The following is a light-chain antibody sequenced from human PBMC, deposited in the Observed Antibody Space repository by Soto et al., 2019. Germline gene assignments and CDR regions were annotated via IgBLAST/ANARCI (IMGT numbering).Light chain of an antibody. Sequence: EMVLTQSPATLSLSPGERATLSCRASQSVSSYLAWYQQKPGQAPRLLIYDASNRATGIPARFSGSGSGTDFTLTINSLEPEDFAVYYCQQRSNWPPEYTFGQGTKLEIK. V-gene: IGKV3-11*01. CDR3: QQRSNWPPEYT. CDR2: DAS. J-gene: IGKJ2*01. CDR1: QSVSSY.